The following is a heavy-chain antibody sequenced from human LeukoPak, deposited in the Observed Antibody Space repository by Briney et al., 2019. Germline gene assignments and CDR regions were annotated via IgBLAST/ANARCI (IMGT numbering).Heavy chain of an antibody. Sequence: ASVKVSCKXSGGTFSSYTISWVRQAPGQGLEWMGRIIPILGIANYSQKFQGRVTITADKSTSTAYMELSSLRSEDTAVYYCARSGGYGGNVMDYWGQGTLVTVSS. CDR3: ARSGGYGGNVMDY. D-gene: IGHD4-23*01. CDR1: GGTFSSYT. CDR2: IIPILGIA. J-gene: IGHJ4*02. V-gene: IGHV1-69*02.